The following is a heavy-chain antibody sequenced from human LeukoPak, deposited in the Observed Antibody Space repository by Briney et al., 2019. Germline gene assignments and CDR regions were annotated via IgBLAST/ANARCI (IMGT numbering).Heavy chain of an antibody. CDR1: GFALRTSW. V-gene: IGHV3-30*02. D-gene: IGHD2-8*02. Sequence: PGGSLRLSCAASGFALRTSWMSWVRQATGKGLEWVSFIWSDGNNRFYADSVKGRFTISRDNSKNMLFLQMDTLRAEDTALYYCAKDPGASVSGFHMDVWGKGTTVIVSS. CDR3: AKDPGASVSGFHMDV. CDR2: IWSDGNNR. J-gene: IGHJ6*03.